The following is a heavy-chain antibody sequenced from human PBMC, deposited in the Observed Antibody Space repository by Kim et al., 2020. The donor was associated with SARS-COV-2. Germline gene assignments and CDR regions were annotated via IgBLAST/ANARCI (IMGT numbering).Heavy chain of an antibody. Sequence: AESVKGRFTISRDKPKNTLYLQMNSLRAEDTAVYYCAKGRSEVVPAAINYWGQGTPVTVSS. J-gene: IGHJ4*02. D-gene: IGHD2-2*02. CDR3: AKGRSEVVPAAINY. V-gene: IGHV3-23*01.